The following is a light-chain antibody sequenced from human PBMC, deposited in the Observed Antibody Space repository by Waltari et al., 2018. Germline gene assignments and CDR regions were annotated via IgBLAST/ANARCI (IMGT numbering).Light chain of an antibody. Sequence: QSALTQPASVSGSPGQSITISCTGTSSDGGGYNHVSWYQHHPGKAPKLMIYDVSNRPSGVSNRFSGSKSGNTASLTISGLQAEDEADYYCSSYTSSSPVVFGGGTKLTVL. J-gene: IGLJ2*01. V-gene: IGLV2-14*03. CDR1: SSDGGGYNH. CDR3: SSYTSSSPVV. CDR2: DVS.